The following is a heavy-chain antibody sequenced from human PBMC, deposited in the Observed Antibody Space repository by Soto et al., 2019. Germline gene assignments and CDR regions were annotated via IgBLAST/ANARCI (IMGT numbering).Heavy chain of an antibody. CDR3: ARHRSPGYSSGWYLPSGFDY. Sequence: SETLSLTCTVSGGSISSSSYYWGWIRQPPGKGLEWIGSIYYSGSTYYNPSLKSRATISVDTSKNQFSLKLSSVTAADTAVYYCARHRSPGYSSGWYLPSGFDYWGQGTLVTVSS. V-gene: IGHV4-39*01. J-gene: IGHJ4*02. D-gene: IGHD6-19*01. CDR2: IYYSGST. CDR1: GGSISSSSYY.